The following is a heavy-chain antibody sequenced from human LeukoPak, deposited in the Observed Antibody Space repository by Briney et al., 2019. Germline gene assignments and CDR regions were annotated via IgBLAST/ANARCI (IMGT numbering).Heavy chain of an antibody. V-gene: IGHV3-74*01. D-gene: IGHD3-22*01. CDR1: GFTFSYHW. Sequence: GGSLRLSCAASGFTFSYHWMHWVRQVPGKGPVWVSRIDGGGSSISYADSVKGRFSISRDYGKSNLYLHMNSLRVEDTGVYYCARGPGSSGGAYVGDYWGHGSLVTVSS. CDR3: ARGPGSSGGAYVGDY. J-gene: IGHJ4*01. CDR2: IDGGGSSI.